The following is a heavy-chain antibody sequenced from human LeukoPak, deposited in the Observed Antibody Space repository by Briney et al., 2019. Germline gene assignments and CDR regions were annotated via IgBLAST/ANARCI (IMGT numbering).Heavy chain of an antibody. J-gene: IGHJ4*02. D-gene: IGHD2-2*01. CDR2: IYCSGST. CDR3: ARTRAWYQLLRAYFDY. CDR1: GGSISSGGYY. Sequence: SETLSLTCTVSGGSISSGGYYWSWIRQHPGKGLEWIGYIYCSGSTYYNPSLKSRVAISVDTSKNQFSLKLSSVTAADTAVYYCARTRAWYQLLRAYFDYWGQGTLVTVSS. V-gene: IGHV4-31*03.